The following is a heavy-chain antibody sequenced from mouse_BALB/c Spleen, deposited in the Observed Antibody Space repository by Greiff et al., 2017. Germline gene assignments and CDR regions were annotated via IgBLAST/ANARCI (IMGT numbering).Heavy chain of an antibody. CDR2: IYPGSGST. J-gene: IGHJ2*01. V-gene: IGHV1S22*01. CDR1: GYTFTSYW. CDR3: TRGYYDYDFDY. D-gene: IGHD2-4*01. Sequence: LQQPGSELVRPGASVKLSCKASGYTFTSYWMHWVKQRHGQGLEWIGNIYPGSGSTNYDEKFKSKGTLTVDTSSSTAYMHLSSLTSEDSAVYYCTRGYYDYDFDYWGQGTTLTVSS.